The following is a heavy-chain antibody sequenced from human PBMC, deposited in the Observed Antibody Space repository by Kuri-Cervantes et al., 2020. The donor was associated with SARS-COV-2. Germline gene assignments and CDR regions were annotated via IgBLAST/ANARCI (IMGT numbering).Heavy chain of an antibody. D-gene: IGHD6-6*01. CDR3: ARAGRGQLADDDY. J-gene: IGHJ4*02. Sequence: GESLKISCAAPGFTFDDYGMSWVRQAPGKGLEWVSGINWNGGSTGYADSVKGRFTISRDNAKNSLYLQMNSLRAEDTAVYYCARAGRGQLADDDYWGQGTLVTVSS. CDR2: INWNGGST. V-gene: IGHV3-20*04. CDR1: GFTFDDYG.